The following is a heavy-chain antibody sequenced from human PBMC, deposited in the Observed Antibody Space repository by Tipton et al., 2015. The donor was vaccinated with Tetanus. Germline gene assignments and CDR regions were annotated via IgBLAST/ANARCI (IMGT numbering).Heavy chain of an antibody. J-gene: IGHJ4*02. CDR2: IYYSGST. V-gene: IGHV4-31*03. D-gene: IGHD1-26*01. CDR3: ARDQARGARGWNYFDY. Sequence: LVKPTQTLSLTCTVSGGSISGGRYYWSWIRQRPGKGLEWIGDIYYSGSTYYNPSLKSRVTISVDTSKNQFSLKLNSVTAADTAVYYCARDQARGARGWNYFDYWGQGTLVTVSS. CDR1: GGSISGGRYY.